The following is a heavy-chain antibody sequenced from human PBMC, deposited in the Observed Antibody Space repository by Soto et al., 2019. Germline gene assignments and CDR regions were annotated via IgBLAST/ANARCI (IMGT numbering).Heavy chain of an antibody. D-gene: IGHD3-16*01. CDR1: GYTFTSYG. J-gene: IGHJ4*02. V-gene: IGHV1-18*01. CDR2: INPYNGHT. CDR3: ARDWFGIDY. Sequence: QVQLVQSGAEVKKPGASVKVSCKASGYTFTSYGRSWVRQAPGQGLEWMGWINPYNGHTNYAQKLQGRVTMTTDTSPNTASIELRILRSDATAVYYWARDWFGIDYWGQGTLVTVSS.